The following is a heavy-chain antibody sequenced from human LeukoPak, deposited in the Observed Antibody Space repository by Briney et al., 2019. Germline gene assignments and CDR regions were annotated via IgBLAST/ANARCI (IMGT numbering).Heavy chain of an antibody. Sequence: GGSLRLSCAASGFTFSSYAMSWVRQAPGKGLEWVSAISGSGGSTYYADSVKGRFTISRDNSKNTLYLQMNSLRAEDTAVYYCAKDDPYCSGGSCYSPGYWDQGTLVTVSS. V-gene: IGHV3-23*01. CDR3: AKDDPYCSGGSCYSPGY. J-gene: IGHJ4*02. D-gene: IGHD2-15*01. CDR1: GFTFSSYA. CDR2: ISGSGGST.